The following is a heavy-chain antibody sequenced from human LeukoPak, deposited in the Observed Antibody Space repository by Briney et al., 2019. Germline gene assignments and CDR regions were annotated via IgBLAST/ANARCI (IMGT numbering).Heavy chain of an antibody. CDR3: AREGGRPGYFGSGSP. CDR2: IKQDGSEK. D-gene: IGHD3-10*01. Sequence: GGSLRLSCAGSGFTFRNYAMSWVRQAPGKGLEWVANIKQDGSEKYYVDSVKGRFTISRDNAKNSLYLQMNSLRAEDTAVYYCAREGGRPGYFGSGSPWGQGTLVTVSS. J-gene: IGHJ4*02. V-gene: IGHV3-7*04. CDR1: GFTFRNYA.